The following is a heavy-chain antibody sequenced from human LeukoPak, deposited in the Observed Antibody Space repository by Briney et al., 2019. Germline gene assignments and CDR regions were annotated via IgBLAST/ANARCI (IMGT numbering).Heavy chain of an antibody. CDR2: IIPIFGTA. J-gene: IGHJ3*02. V-gene: IGHV1-69*01. Sequence: SVKVSCKASGGTFSSYAISWARQAPGQGLEWMGGIIPIFGTANYAQKFQGRVTITADESTSTAYMELSSLRSEDTAVYYCARRGVAGHGTGAFDIWGQGTMVTVSS. CDR1: GGTFSSYA. CDR3: ARRGVAGHGTGAFDI. D-gene: IGHD6-19*01.